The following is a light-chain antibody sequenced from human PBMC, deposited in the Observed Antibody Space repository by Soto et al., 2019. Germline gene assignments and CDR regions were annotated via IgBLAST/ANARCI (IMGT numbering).Light chain of an antibody. V-gene: IGKV1-5*01. CDR1: QNIDIW. J-gene: IGKJ1*01. CDR2: HAS. Sequence: DIQMTQSPSTLSASVGDGVTISCRASQNIDIWLSWYQQKPGKAPKVLIYHASNLQSGVPSRFSGSGSGTEFTLTISSLQPDDFATYYCQQYNSYSWTFGQGTKV. CDR3: QQYNSYSWT.